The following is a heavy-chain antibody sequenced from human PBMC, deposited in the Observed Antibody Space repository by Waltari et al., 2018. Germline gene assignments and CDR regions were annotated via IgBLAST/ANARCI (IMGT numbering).Heavy chain of an antibody. CDR2: NFSEYRK. CDR3: ARIRNGGYFGY. Sequence: QVTLKESGPVLVKPTETLTLTCTVSGFSLSNARMGVSWIRQPPGEALGWHAHNFSEYRKTHHQTLEGRHPISKDTSKSQGVLTITNMDPVDTATYYCARIRNGGYFGYWGQGTLVTVSS. D-gene: IGHD1-1*01. J-gene: IGHJ4*02. V-gene: IGHV2-26*01. CDR1: GFSLSNARMG.